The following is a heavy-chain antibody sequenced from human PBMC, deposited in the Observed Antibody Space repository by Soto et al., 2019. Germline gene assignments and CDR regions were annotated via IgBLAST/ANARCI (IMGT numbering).Heavy chain of an antibody. Sequence: PGGSLRLSCAASGFTFSSYAMHWVRQAPGKGLEWVAVISYDGSNKYYADSVKGRFTISRDNSKNPLYLQMNSLRAEDTAVYYCARGRDYIALGRYNGMDVWGQGTTDTVSS. D-gene: IGHD4-17*01. CDR1: GFTFSSYA. J-gene: IGHJ6*02. CDR2: ISYDGSNK. CDR3: ARGRDYIALGRYNGMDV. V-gene: IGHV3-30-3*01.